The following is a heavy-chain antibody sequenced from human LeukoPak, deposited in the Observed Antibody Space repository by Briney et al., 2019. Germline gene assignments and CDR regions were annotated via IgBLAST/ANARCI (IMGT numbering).Heavy chain of an antibody. D-gene: IGHD4-23*01. CDR2: FDPEDGET. CDR1: GYTLTELS. Sequence: GASVKVSCKVSGYTLTELSMHWVRQAPGKGLEWMGGFDPEDGETIYAQKFQGRVTMTEDTSTDTAYMELSSLRSEDTAVYYCATVLVSSTVVMGVTPFDYWGQGTLVAVSS. CDR3: ATVLVSSTVVMGVTPFDY. J-gene: IGHJ4*02. V-gene: IGHV1-24*01.